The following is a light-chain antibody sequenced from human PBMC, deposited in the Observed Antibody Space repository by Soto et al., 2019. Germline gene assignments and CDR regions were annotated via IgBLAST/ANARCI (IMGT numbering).Light chain of an antibody. CDR3: QQYTTYSGT. J-gene: IGKJ3*01. CDR2: RAS. Sequence: DIQMTQSPSTLSASVGDRATITCRASQSISTWLAWYQQKPGTAPKLLIYRASNLESGVPSRFSGSGSGTEFTLTISSLQPDDFATYYCQQYTTYSGTFGPGTKVDIK. V-gene: IGKV1-5*03. CDR1: QSISTW.